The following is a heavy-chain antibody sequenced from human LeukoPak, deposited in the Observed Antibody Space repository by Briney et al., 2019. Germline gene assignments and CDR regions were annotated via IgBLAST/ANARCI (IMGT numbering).Heavy chain of an antibody. D-gene: IGHD6-13*01. CDR1: GFTFSSYG. V-gene: IGHV3-23*01. J-gene: IGHJ5*02. CDR2: ISGSGGST. Sequence: GGSLRLSCAASGFTFSSYGMSWVRQAPGKGLEWVSAISGSGGSTYYADSVKGRFTISRDNSKNTLYLQMNSLRAEDTAVYYCARVSGSSSPLGWFDPWGQGTLVTVSS. CDR3: ARVSGSSSPLGWFDP.